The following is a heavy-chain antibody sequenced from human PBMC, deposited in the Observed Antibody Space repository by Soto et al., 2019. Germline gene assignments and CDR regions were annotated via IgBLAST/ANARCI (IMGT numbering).Heavy chain of an antibody. CDR3: VRGPIPATTIVRGFGI. CDR2: IFHTGSP. CDR1: GGSISSGGYS. D-gene: IGHD1-20*01. J-gene: IGHJ4*02. V-gene: IGHV4-30-2*06. Sequence: QLQLHESGSGLVKPSQTLSLTCAVSGGSISSGGYSWSWIRQSAGRGLEWIGYIFHTGSPNYSPSLKLRVPISVDRSKNQYSLMLSYVRAADTAVYDGVRGPIPATTIVRGFGIWGQGSLVTVSS.